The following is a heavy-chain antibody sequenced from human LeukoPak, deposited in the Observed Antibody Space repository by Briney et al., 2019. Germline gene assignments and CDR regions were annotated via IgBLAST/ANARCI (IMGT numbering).Heavy chain of an antibody. Sequence: ASVKVSCKASGYTFTSYDINWVRQATGQGLEWMGWMNPNSGNTGYAQEFQGRVTMTRNTSISTAYMELSSLRSEDTAVYYCARGQFKRGPKLLRLDGFDPGGRGTLVTVSS. CDR1: GYTFTSYD. CDR2: MNPNSGNT. D-gene: IGHD5-24*01. J-gene: IGHJ5*02. CDR3: ARGQFKRGPKLLRLDGFDP. V-gene: IGHV1-8*01.